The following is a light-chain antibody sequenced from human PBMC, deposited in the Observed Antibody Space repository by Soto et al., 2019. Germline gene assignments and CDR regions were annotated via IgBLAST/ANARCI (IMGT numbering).Light chain of an antibody. CDR2: GAS. CDR1: QSVSSSH. J-gene: IGKJ5*01. Sequence: ELVLTQSPGTLSLSPGARATLSCRASQSVSSSHLAWYQQKPGQAPRLVIYGASRRATGIPDRFSGTVSGTDFTLTIRRLEPEAFALYYGQQYGSSPSITFGPGTRLEIK. V-gene: IGKV3-20*01. CDR3: QQYGSSPSIT.